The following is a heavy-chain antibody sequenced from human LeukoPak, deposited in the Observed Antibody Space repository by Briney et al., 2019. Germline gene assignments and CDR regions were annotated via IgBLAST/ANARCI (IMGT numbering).Heavy chain of an antibody. J-gene: IGHJ4*02. Sequence: SETLSLTCTVSGGSISSYYWSWIRQPPGKGLEWIGYIYYSGSTKYNPSLKSQVSISVDTSKNQFSLKLSSVTAADTAVYYCARGELRYFDWLPGDYWGQGTLVTVSS. CDR2: IYYSGST. D-gene: IGHD3-9*01. CDR1: GGSISSYY. CDR3: ARGELRYFDWLPGDY. V-gene: IGHV4-59*12.